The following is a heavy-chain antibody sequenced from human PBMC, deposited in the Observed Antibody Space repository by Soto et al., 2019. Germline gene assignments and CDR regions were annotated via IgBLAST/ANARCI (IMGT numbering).Heavy chain of an antibody. Sequence: PSETLSLTCAVSGGSISSSNWWSWVRQPPGKGLEWIGEIYHSGSTNYNPSLKSRVTISVDKSKNQFSLKLSSVTAADTAVYYWAREITIFGVVMGGPWFDPWGQGTLVTVSS. V-gene: IGHV4-4*02. CDR1: GGSISSSNW. CDR2: IYHSGST. CDR3: AREITIFGVVMGGPWFDP. D-gene: IGHD3-3*01. J-gene: IGHJ5*02.